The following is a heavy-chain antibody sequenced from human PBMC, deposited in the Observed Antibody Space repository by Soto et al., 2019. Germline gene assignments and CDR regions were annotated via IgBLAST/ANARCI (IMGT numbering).Heavy chain of an antibody. J-gene: IGHJ6*02. Sequence: ASVKGSCKASGGTFSSYAISWVRQAPGQGLEWMGGIIPIFGTANYAQKFQGRVTITADESTSTAYMELSSLRSEDTAVYYCARGLGGYNWNYGSRSYGMGVWGQGPTVTASS. V-gene: IGHV1-69*13. D-gene: IGHD1-7*01. CDR1: GGTFSSYA. CDR2: IIPIFGTA. CDR3: ARGLGGYNWNYGSRSYGMGV.